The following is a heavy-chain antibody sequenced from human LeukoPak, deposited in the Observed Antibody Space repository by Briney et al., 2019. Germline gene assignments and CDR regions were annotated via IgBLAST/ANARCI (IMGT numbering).Heavy chain of an antibody. CDR2: INPNSGGT. D-gene: IGHD6-19*01. CDR3: ARGAVVQGTDY. Sequence: ASVKVSCKASGYTFTGYYMHWVRQAPGQGPEWMGWINPNSGGTNYAQTFQGRVTMTSDTSISTAYMELSRLRSDDTAVYYCARGAVVQGTDYWGQGTLVTVSS. V-gene: IGHV1-2*02. J-gene: IGHJ4*02. CDR1: GYTFTGYY.